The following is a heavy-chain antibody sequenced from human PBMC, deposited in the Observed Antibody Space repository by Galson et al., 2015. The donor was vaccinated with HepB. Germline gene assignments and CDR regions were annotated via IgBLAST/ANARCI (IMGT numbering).Heavy chain of an antibody. CDR3: ARDVKYYNFWSGYIN. J-gene: IGHJ4*02. D-gene: IGHD3-3*01. Sequence: SLRLSCAAFGFTFNSYWMTWVRQAPGKGLEWVASIKQDGSEKYCVDSVKGRFTISRDNAKNSLYLQMNSLRAEDTAVYYCARDVKYYNFWSGYINWGQGTLVTVSS. CDR1: GFTFNSYW. V-gene: IGHV3-7*03. CDR2: IKQDGSEK.